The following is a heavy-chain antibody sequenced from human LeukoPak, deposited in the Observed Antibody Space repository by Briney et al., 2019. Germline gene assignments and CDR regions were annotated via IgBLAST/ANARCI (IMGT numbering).Heavy chain of an antibody. CDR3: ARGGYSSGWYDGYFDY. CDR2: IYYSGST. V-gene: IGHV4-59*01. CDR1: GGSISSYY. Sequence: SETLSLTCTVSGGSISSYYWSWIRQPPGKGLEWIGYIYYSGSTNYNPSLKSRVTISVDTSKNQFSLKLSSVTAADTAVYYCARGGYSSGWYDGYFDYWGQGTLVTVSS. D-gene: IGHD6-19*01. J-gene: IGHJ4*02.